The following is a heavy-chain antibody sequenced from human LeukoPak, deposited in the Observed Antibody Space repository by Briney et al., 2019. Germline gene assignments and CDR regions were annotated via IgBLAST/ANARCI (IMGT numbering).Heavy chain of an antibody. CDR2: IYYSGST. D-gene: IGHD1-7*01. CDR3: ARQDRITGTIDY. Sequence: PSETLSLTCTVSGGSISSSSYYWGWIRQPPGKGLEWIGSIYYSGSTYYNPSLKSRVTISVDTSKNQFSLKLSSVTAADTAVYYCARQDRITGTIDYWGQGTLVTVSS. V-gene: IGHV4-39*01. J-gene: IGHJ4*02. CDR1: GGSISSSSYY.